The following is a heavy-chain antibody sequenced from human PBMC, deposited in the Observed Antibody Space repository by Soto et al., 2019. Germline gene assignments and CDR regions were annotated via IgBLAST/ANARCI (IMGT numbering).Heavy chain of an antibody. V-gene: IGHV4-34*01. CDR1: GGSFSGYY. CDR3: ARTGGMDV. CDR2: INYSGST. Sequence: QVQLQQWGAGLLKPSETLSLTCAVYGGSFSGYYWSWLRQPPGKGPEWIGEINYSGSTKYNPSLESRVTISADTSKNQFSLKLNSVSAADTAVYYCARTGGMDVWSQGATVTVSS. J-gene: IGHJ6*02.